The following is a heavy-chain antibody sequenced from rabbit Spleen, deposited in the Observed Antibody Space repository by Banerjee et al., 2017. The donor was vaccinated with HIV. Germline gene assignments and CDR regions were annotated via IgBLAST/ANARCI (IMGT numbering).Heavy chain of an antibody. Sequence: QQLVESGGGLVKPGASLTLTCKASGFDFSRGYDMCWVRQAPGKGLEWIGCIYAGSSGSTYSATWAKGRFTISKTSSTTVTLQMTSLTAADTATYFCARDTGTSFSTYGMDLWGPGTLVTVS. CDR2: IYAGSSGST. J-gene: IGHJ6*01. V-gene: IGHV1S40*01. CDR1: GFDFSRGYD. D-gene: IGHD7-1*01. CDR3: ARDTGTSFSTYGMDL.